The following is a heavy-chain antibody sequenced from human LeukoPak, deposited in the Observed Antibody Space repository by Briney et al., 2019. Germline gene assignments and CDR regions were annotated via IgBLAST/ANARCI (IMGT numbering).Heavy chain of an antibody. D-gene: IGHD2-2*01. Sequence: GGSLRLSCAASGFTFSSYAMHWVRQAPGKGLEWVAVISYDGSNKYYADSVKGRFTIPRDNSKNTLYLQMNSLRAEDTAVYYCARDRGGVYCSSTSCYYDAFDIWGQGTMVTVSS. CDR2: ISYDGSNK. J-gene: IGHJ3*02. V-gene: IGHV3-30-3*01. CDR1: GFTFSSYA. CDR3: ARDRGGVYCSSTSCYYDAFDI.